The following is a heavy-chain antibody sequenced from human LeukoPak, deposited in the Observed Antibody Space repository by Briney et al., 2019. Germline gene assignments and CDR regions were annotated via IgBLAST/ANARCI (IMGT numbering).Heavy chain of an antibody. D-gene: IGHD6-19*01. CDR1: GGSISSYY. V-gene: IGHV4-4*07. Sequence: SETLSLTCTVSGGSISSYYWSWIRQPAGKGLEWIGRIYTSGSTNYNPSLKSRVTMSVDTSKNQFSLKLSSVTAADTAVYYCASGRSGGWYRRGHNWFDPWGQGTLVTVSS. CDR3: ASGRSGGWYRRGHNWFDP. J-gene: IGHJ5*02. CDR2: IYTSGST.